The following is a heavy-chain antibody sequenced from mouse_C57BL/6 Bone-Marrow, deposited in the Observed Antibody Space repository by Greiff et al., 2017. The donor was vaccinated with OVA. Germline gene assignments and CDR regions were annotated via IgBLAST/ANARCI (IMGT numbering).Heavy chain of an antibody. CDR3: ARSELLRRSFAY. V-gene: IGHV1-26*01. CDR2: INPNNGGT. Sequence: VQLQQSGPELVKPGASVKISCKASGYTFTDYYMNWVKQSHGKSLEWIGDINPNNGGTSYNQKFKGKATLTVDKSSSTAYMELRSLTSEDSAVYYCARSELLRRSFAYWGQGTLVTVSA. CDR1: GYTFTDYY. D-gene: IGHD1-2*01. J-gene: IGHJ3*01.